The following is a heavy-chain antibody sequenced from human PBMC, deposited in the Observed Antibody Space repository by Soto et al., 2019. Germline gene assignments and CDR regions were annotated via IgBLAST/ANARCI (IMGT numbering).Heavy chain of an antibody. V-gene: IGHV1-46*03. J-gene: IGHJ4*02. CDR1: GGTFSSYT. CDR2: INPSGGST. Sequence: ASVKVSCKASGGTFSSYTISWVRQAPGQGLEWMGRINPSGGSTSYAQKFQGRVTMTRDTSTSTVYMELSSLRSEDTAVYYCARGTAVAGLDYWGQGTLVTVSS. D-gene: IGHD6-19*01. CDR3: ARGTAVAGLDY.